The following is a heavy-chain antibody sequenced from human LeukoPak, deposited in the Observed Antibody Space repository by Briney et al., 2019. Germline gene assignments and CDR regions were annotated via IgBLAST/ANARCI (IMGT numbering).Heavy chain of an antibody. J-gene: IGHJ4*02. D-gene: IGHD3-9*01. CDR1: GFTFGGYA. CDR3: TRDRYLADFDWSFDY. CDR2: IRSKAYGGTT. Sequence: GGSLRLSCTASGFTFGGYAMSWFRQAPGKGLEWVGFIRSKAYGGTTEYAASVKGRFTISRDDSKSIAYLQMNSLKTEDTAVYYCTRDRYLADFDWSFDYWGQGTLVTVSS. V-gene: IGHV3-49*03.